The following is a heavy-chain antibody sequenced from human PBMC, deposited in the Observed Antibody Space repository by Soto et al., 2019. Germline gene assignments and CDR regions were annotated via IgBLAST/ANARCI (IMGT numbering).Heavy chain of an antibody. CDR1: GFIFNNYA. Sequence: ASVKVSCKAFGFIFNNYAISWVRQAPGQGLEWMGWISANSGNTNYAQKLQGRVTMTTDTSTSTAYMELRSLRSDDTAAYYCATAGNYDSSGRDFWGQGTLVTVSS. J-gene: IGHJ4*02. V-gene: IGHV1-18*04. D-gene: IGHD3-22*01. CDR3: ATAGNYDSSGRDF. CDR2: ISANSGNT.